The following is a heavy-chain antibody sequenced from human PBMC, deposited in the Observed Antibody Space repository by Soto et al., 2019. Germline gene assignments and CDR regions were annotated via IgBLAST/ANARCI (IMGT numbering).Heavy chain of an antibody. J-gene: IGHJ3*02. CDR1: GGSISSYY. CDR3: ARGDSYGDYGLDDAFDI. CDR2: VYYSGST. V-gene: IGHV4-59*01. D-gene: IGHD4-17*01. Sequence: QVQLQESGPGLVKSLETLSLTCTVSGGSISSYYWNWIRQPPGKGLEWIGYVYYSGSTNYNPSLKSRVTISVDTSQNQFSLKLSSVTAADTAVYYCARGDSYGDYGLDDAFDIWGQGTMVTVSS.